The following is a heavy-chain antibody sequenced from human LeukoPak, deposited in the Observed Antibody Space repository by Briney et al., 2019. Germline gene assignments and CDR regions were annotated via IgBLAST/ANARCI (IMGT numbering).Heavy chain of an antibody. D-gene: IGHD3-10*01. CDR1: GGSISSYY. CDR3: ARGSYYYGSGSYYRHYYYYMDV. Sequence: SETLSLTCTVSGGSISSYYWSWIRQPPGKVLEWIGYIYYSGSTNYNPSLKSRVTISVDTSKNQFSLKLSSVTAADTAVYYFARGSYYYGSGSYYRHYYYYMDVWGKGTTVTISS. V-gene: IGHV4-59*01. J-gene: IGHJ6*03. CDR2: IYYSGST.